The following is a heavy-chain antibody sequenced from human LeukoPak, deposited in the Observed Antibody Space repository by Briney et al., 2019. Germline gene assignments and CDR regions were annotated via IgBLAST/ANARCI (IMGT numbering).Heavy chain of an antibody. CDR2: INPNSGGT. J-gene: IGHJ4*02. CDR1: GYTFTGYY. D-gene: IGHD5-12*01. V-gene: IGHV1-2*02. CDR3: ESDRRYSGSDRSFDY. Sequence: AAVKVSCKASGYTFTGYYMHWVRQAPGQGREWMGWINPNSGGTNYAQKFQDRVTMTRDTSISTAYMELRRLRSDDTAVYYCESDRRYSGSDRSFDYWGQGTLVTVSS.